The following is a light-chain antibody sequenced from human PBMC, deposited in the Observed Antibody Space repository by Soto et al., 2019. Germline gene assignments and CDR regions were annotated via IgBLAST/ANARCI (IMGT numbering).Light chain of an antibody. J-gene: IGKJ3*01. V-gene: IGKV3-20*01. CDR2: GAS. CDR1: QSVSSSY. Sequence: EIVLTQSPGTLSLSPGDRATLSCRASQSVSSSYLAWYQQKPGQDPRLLIYGASSRANGSPDRFSGGGSWTEFTLTISRREPEDVAVYYCQLYGSSPLFTFGPGTKVDIK. CDR3: QLYGSSPLFT.